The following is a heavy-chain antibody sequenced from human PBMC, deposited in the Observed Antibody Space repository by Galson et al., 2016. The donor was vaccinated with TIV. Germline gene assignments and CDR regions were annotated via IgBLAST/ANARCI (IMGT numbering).Heavy chain of an antibody. J-gene: IGHJ4*02. Sequence: PALVTPTQTLTLTCDFSGFSLPTPGMCVSWIRQPPGKAPEWLALIDWDDDNFYTKSLKTRHTISKDTSKDQVNLRMTNMDPVDTATYFCARVVTGGGSFYPLDSWGQGTQVTVSS. CDR1: GFSLPTPGMC. V-gene: IGHV2-70*01. CDR2: IDWDDDN. D-gene: IGHD2-15*01. CDR3: ARVVTGGGSFYPLDS.